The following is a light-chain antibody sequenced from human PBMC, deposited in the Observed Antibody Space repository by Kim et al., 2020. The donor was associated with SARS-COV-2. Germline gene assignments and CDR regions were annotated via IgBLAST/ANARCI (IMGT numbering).Light chain of an antibody. CDR2: AAS. V-gene: IGKV1-27*01. CDR1: QGIGNY. CDR3: HQFYGAPLT. J-gene: IGKJ4*01. Sequence: DIQMTQSPSSLSVSIGDRVTITCRTSQGIGNYLAWYQQKPGKVPKVLIYAASTLQSGVPSRFSCSGSGTDFTLTISSLQPEDVAVYYCHQFYGAPLTFGGGTKVDIK.